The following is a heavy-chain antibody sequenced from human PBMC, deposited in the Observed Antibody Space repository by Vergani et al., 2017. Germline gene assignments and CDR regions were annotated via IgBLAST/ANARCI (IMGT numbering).Heavy chain of an antibody. D-gene: IGHD6-13*01. J-gene: IGHJ5*02. CDR3: AREERDIAAAGTRADWFDP. Sequence: QVHLVQSGAEVKKPGSSVKVSCKASGGTFSSYAISWVRQAPGQGLEWVGTIISIFGTGNYAQKFQGGVTITADESTSTAYMELSSLRSEDTAVYYCAREERDIAAAGTRADWFDPWGQGTLVTVSS. V-gene: IGHV1-69*13. CDR1: GGTFSSYA. CDR2: IISIFGTG.